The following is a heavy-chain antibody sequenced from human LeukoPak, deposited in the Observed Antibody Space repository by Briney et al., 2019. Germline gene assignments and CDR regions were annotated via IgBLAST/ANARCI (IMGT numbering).Heavy chain of an antibody. D-gene: IGHD6-19*01. CDR3: AREFRSGYNSRWFDY. Sequence: GGSLRLSCAASGIILSSYWMSWVRQAPGKGLEWVANIKQDGSEKWYVDSVKGRFTISRDNAKNSLYLQMNSLRVEDTAVYYCAREFRSGYNSRWFDYWGQGTLVTVSS. CDR2: IKQDGSEK. V-gene: IGHV3-7*01. CDR1: GIILSSYW. J-gene: IGHJ5*01.